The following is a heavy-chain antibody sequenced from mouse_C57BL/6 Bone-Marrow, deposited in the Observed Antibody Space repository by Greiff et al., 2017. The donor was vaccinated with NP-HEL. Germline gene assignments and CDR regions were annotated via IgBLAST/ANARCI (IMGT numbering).Heavy chain of an antibody. CDR2: IHPNSGST. CDR1: GYTFTSYW. D-gene: IGHD1-1*01. J-gene: IGHJ4*01. Sequence: QVQLQQPGAELVKPGASVKLSCKASGYTFTSYWMHWVKQRPGQGLEWIGMIHPNSGSTNYNEKFKSKATLTVDKSSSTAYMQLISLTSEDSAVYCCAKAGYYYAPHGAMDYWGQGTSVTVSS. CDR3: AKAGYYYAPHGAMDY. V-gene: IGHV1-64*01.